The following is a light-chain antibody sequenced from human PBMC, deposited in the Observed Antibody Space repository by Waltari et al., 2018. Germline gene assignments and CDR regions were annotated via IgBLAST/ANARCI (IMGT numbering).Light chain of an antibody. CDR3: CSYAGSSLYV. V-gene: IGLV2-23*02. Sequence: QSALTQPASVSGSPGQSIAISCTGPSSDIGAYTFLPWYQQHPGKAPKLIISSVSERPSGVSNRFSGSKSGNTASLTISGLHPEDEADYYCCSYAGSSLYVFGTGTKLTVL. CDR1: SSDIGAYTF. CDR2: SVS. J-gene: IGLJ1*01.